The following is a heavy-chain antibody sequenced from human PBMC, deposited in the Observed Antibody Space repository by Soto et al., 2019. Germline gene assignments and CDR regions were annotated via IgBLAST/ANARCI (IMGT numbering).Heavy chain of an antibody. CDR1: GDSFSNYT. D-gene: IGHD1-1*01. V-gene: IGHV1-69*13. Sequence: SVQVSCKPSGDSFSNYTVNWVRQAPRQGLEWMGGFIPRFGTTNFAPTLQGRVTMTADQSMNTVYMEVSSLRSEDTALYYCARGRGLYNSGRSQLDSWGQGTLGTVS. J-gene: IGHJ4*02. CDR2: FIPRFGTT. CDR3: ARGRGLYNSGRSQLDS.